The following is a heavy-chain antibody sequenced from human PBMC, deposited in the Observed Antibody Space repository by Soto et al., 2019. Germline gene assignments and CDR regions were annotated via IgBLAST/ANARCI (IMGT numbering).Heavy chain of an antibody. Sequence: GASVKVSCKAPADTFTSYYIHWVRQAPGHGLEWMGIINPNGGSTGFAQTFQGRITMTTDTSTSTVYMELRSLRSEDTAVYYCARDGDGRMTTNPYYYNGMDVWGPGTTVTVSS. D-gene: IGHD4-4*01. CDR3: ARDGDGRMTTNPYYYNGMDV. CDR1: ADTFTSYY. CDR2: INPNGGST. J-gene: IGHJ6*02. V-gene: IGHV1-46*01.